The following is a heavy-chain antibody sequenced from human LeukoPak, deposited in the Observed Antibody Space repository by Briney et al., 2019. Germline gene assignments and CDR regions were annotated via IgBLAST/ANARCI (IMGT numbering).Heavy chain of an antibody. D-gene: IGHD2-15*01. CDR1: GFTFSGYG. CDR3: AKDLSGYCSGGSCYPNWFDP. Sequence: GGSLRLSCAASGFTFSGYGMHWVRQAPGQGLEWVAFIRYDGSDKRYADSVKGRFTISRDNSRNTLYLQMNSLRPEDTAVYYCAKDLSGYCSGGSCYPNWFDPWGQGTLFTVSS. CDR2: IRYDGSDK. J-gene: IGHJ5*02. V-gene: IGHV3-30*02.